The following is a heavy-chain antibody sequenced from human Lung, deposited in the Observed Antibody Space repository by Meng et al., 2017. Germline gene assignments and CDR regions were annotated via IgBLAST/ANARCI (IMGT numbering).Heavy chain of an antibody. CDR2: INHSGST. CDR1: GGSFTEYY. V-gene: IGHV4-34*01. CDR3: ARGPTTMAHDFDY. Sequence: QVRLQKCGAGLLKPSETLCLTCVVSGGSFTEYYCSWIRKPPGKGLEWIGEINHSGSTNYNPSLESRATISVDTSQNNLSLKLSSVTAADSAVYYCARGPTTMAHDFDYWGQGTLVTVSS. J-gene: IGHJ4*02. D-gene: IGHD4-11*01.